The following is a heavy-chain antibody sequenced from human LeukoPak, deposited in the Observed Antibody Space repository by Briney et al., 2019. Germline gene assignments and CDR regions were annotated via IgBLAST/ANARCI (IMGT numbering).Heavy chain of an antibody. D-gene: IGHD3-9*01. V-gene: IGHV3-53*01. J-gene: IGHJ4*02. Sequence: GGSLRLSCAASGFTVSSNYMSWVRQAPGKGLEWVSVIYSGGSTYYADSVKGRFTISRDNSKNTLYLHMNSLRAEDTAVYYCARAYDILTGLDYWGQGTLVTVSS. CDR1: GFTVSSNY. CDR2: IYSGGST. CDR3: ARAYDILTGLDY.